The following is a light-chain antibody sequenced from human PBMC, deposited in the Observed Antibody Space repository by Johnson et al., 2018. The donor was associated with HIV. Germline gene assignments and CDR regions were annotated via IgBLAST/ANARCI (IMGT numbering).Light chain of an antibody. J-gene: IGLJ1*01. CDR2: DNN. Sequence: QPVLTQPPSVSAAPGQKVTVSCSGSSSNIGNNYVSWYQQLPGTAPKLLIYDNNRRPSGIPDRFSGSKSGTSGTLGITGLQTGAEADYYCGSWDSSLSAHVFGTGPKVTVL. V-gene: IGLV1-51*01. CDR1: SSNIGNNY. CDR3: GSWDSSLSAHV.